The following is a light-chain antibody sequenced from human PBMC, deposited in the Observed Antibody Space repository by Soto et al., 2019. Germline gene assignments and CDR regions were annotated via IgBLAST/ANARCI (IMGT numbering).Light chain of an antibody. J-gene: IGKJ1*01. Sequence: EIVMTQSPATLSLSPGERATLSFRASQTIDNTLAWYQRKPGQAPRLLIYDASTRATGVPARFSGRGFGTDFTLTISRLEPEDFAVYYCQHSGDFRWTFGQGTKVDIK. CDR1: QTIDNT. CDR2: DAS. V-gene: IGKV3-15*01. CDR3: QHSGDFRWT.